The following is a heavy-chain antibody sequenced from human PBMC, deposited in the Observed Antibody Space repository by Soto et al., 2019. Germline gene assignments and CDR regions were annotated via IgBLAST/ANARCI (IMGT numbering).Heavy chain of an antibody. CDR1: GGSISSGGYY. CDR3: AREIEEYCSSTSCYGLINYYYYMDV. CDR2: IYYSGST. V-gene: IGHV4-31*03. D-gene: IGHD2-2*01. J-gene: IGHJ6*03. Sequence: SETLSLTCTVSGGSISSGGYYWSWIRQHPGKGLEWIGYIYYSGSTYYNPSLKSRVTISVDTSKNQFSLKLSSVTAADTAVYYCAREIEEYCSSTSCYGLINYYYYMDVWGKGTTVTVSS.